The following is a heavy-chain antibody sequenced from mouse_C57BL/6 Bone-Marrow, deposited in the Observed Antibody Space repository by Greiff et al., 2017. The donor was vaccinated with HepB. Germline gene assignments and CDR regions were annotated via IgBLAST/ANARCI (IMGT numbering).Heavy chain of an antibody. CDR2: IDPANGYT. D-gene: IGHD1-1*01. CDR3: ARWGFYYYGSSSYYFDY. CDR1: GFNFNNTY. Sequence: VQLLQSVAELVRPGASVKFSCSAPGFNFNNTYMPWVHQRPDQGLEWIERIDPANGYTKYAPKFQGKATITADTSSNTYYLQLSSLTSADTAIYYCARWGFYYYGSSSYYFDYWGQGPTLTVSS. J-gene: IGHJ2*01. V-gene: IGHV14-3*01.